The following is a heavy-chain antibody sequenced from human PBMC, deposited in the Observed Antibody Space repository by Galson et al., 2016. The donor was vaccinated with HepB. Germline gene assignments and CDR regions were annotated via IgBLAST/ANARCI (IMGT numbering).Heavy chain of an antibody. CDR1: GYTFTSYG. CDR2: ISTYDGDT. D-gene: IGHD3-10*01. CDR3: AATTLVPHDAFDI. V-gene: IGHV1-18*01. Sequence: SVKVSCKASGYTFTSYGISWVRQAPGQGLEWMGWISTYDGDTNYAQNLQGRVTMTTDTSTTTAYMELSSLRSEDTALYYCAATTLVPHDAFDIWGQGTMVTVSS. J-gene: IGHJ3*02.